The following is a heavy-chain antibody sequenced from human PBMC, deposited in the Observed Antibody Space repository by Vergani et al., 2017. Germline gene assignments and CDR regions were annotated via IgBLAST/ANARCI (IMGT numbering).Heavy chain of an antibody. CDR3: AKIVGSLKGTRYFDY. D-gene: IGHD3-16*02. Sequence: EVQLLESGGGLVQPGGSLRLSCAASGFTFSSYAMSWVRQAPGKGLEWVSAISGSGGSTYYADSVKGRFTIARDNSKNTLYLQMNSLRAEDTAVYYCAKIVGSLKGTRYFDYWGQGTLVTVSS. CDR2: ISGSGGST. J-gene: IGHJ4*02. CDR1: GFTFSSYA. V-gene: IGHV3-23*01.